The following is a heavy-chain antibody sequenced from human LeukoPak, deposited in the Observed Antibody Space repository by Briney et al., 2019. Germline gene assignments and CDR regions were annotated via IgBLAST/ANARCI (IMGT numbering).Heavy chain of an antibody. CDR2: IKSKSDGGTT. CDR3: TTVSFLVVVPAEVVYYYFYMDV. J-gene: IGHJ6*03. D-gene: IGHD2-2*01. Sequence: GGSLRLSCAASGFTFSSYSMNWVRQAPGKGLEWVGRIKSKSDGGTTDYAAPVKGRFTMSRDDSKNTLYLQMNSLKTEDTAIYYCTTVSFLVVVPAEVVYYYFYMDVWGKGTTVTVSS. CDR1: GFTFSSYS. V-gene: IGHV3-15*01.